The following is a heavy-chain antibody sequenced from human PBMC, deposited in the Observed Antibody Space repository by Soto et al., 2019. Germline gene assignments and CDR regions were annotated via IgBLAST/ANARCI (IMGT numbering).Heavy chain of an antibody. CDR3: ARANSSTWYKLEYKWFDP. V-gene: IGHV4-59*01. CDR2: MYYSETT. J-gene: IGHJ5*02. CDR1: GGSINDYY. D-gene: IGHD6-13*01. Sequence: SETLSLTCTVSGGSINDYYWSWIRQTPGKGLEWVGFMYYSETTKYNPSLKGRVSMSLDTSKNQVSLHLQSVTAADTAVYYCARANSSTWYKLEYKWFDPWGQGTMVTVS.